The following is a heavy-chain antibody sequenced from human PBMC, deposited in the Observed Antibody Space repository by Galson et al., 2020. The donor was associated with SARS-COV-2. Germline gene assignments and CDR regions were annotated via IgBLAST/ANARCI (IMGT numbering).Heavy chain of an antibody. CDR3: ARDYHPDIFTGYYFDN. D-gene: IGHD3-9*01. CDR1: GGSISTTSYF. V-gene: IGHV4-39*02. Sequence: SETLSLTCTVSGGSISTTSYFWGWIRQPPGKGLEWIGTISYSGTTYYNPSLRSRVTISVDTSKNQFSLNLNYVTAADTAVYYCARDYHPDIFTGYYFDNWGQGTLVTVSS. CDR2: ISYSGTT. J-gene: IGHJ4*02.